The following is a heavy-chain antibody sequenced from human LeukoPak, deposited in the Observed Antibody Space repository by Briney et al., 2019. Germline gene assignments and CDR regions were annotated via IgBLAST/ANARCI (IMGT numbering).Heavy chain of an antibody. J-gene: IGHJ4*02. CDR1: GYSISSSYY. Sequence: SETLSLTCTVSGYSISSSYYWSWIRQPPGKGLEWIGYIYDSGRTNYNPSLRSRVTISLDTLKNQFSLKLSSVTAADTAVYYCARSSIAAPPDYWGQGTLVTVSS. V-gene: IGHV4-61*01. CDR2: IYDSGRT. D-gene: IGHD6-6*01. CDR3: ARSSIAAPPDY.